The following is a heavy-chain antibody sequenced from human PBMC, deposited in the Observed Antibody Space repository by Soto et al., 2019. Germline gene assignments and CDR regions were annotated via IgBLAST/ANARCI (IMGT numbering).Heavy chain of an antibody. Sequence: ASETLSLTCTVSGGSISDSNYYWGWIRQPPGKGLEWIGTIYYSGTTYYNPSLRGRVTISVDTSKNQFSLRLTSMTAAETAVYYCARTVVPAIAPFDYWGLGALVTVS. V-gene: IGHV4-39*01. J-gene: IGHJ4*02. CDR2: IYYSGTT. D-gene: IGHD5-12*01. CDR1: GGSISDSNYY. CDR3: ARTVVPAIAPFDY.